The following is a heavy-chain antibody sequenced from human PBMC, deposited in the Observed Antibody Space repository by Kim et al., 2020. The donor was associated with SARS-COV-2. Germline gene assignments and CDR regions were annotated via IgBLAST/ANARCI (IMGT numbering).Heavy chain of an antibody. D-gene: IGHD2-2*01. CDR2: ISYDGSNK. CDR1: GFTFSSYG. J-gene: IGHJ4*02. V-gene: IGHV3-30*18. CDR3: TKDSIVPGQWDY. Sequence: GGSLRLSCAASGFTFSSYGMHWVRQAPGKGLEWVAVISYDGSNKYYADSVKGRFTISRDNSKNTLYLQMNSLRAEDTAVYYCTKDSIVPGQWDYWGQGTLVTVSS.